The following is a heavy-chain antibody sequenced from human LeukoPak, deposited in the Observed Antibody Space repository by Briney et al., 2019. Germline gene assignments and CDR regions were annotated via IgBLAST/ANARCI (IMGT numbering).Heavy chain of an antibody. CDR1: GFTFSSYS. D-gene: IGHD6-13*01. CDR3: ARDKGRSWRTGLIDY. CDR2: ISSSSSYI. Sequence: GGSLRLSCAASGFTFSSYSMNWVRQAPGKGLEWVSSISSSSSYIYYADSVKGRFTISRDNAKNSLYLQMNSLRAEDTAVYYCARDKGRSWRTGLIDYWGQGTLVTVSS. V-gene: IGHV3-21*01. J-gene: IGHJ4*02.